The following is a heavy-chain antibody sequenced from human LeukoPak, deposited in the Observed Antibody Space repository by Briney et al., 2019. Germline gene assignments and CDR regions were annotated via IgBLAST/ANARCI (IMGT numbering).Heavy chain of an antibody. D-gene: IGHD2-8*02. Sequence: GRSLRLSCAASGFTFSSSAMSWVRQAPGKGLEWVSTISGSGDRTYYADSVKGRFTISRDNSKNTLFLHMNSLRAEDTATYYCATYRQVLLPFESWGQGTLVTVSS. CDR3: ATYRQVLLPFES. J-gene: IGHJ4*02. CDR2: ISGSGDRT. V-gene: IGHV3-23*01. CDR1: GFTFSSSA.